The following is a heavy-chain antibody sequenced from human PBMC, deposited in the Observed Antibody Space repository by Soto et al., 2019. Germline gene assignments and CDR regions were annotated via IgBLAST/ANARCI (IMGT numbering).Heavy chain of an antibody. Sequence: PGGPLRLSCAASGFTFSSYSMNWVRQAPGKGLEWVSSISSSSSYIYYADSVKGRFTISRDNAKNSLYLQMNSLRAEDTAVYYCARAGLDIVVVPAAIRYYYYGMDVWGQGTTVTVSS. CDR2: ISSSSSYI. V-gene: IGHV3-21*01. CDR3: ARAGLDIVVVPAAIRYYYYGMDV. J-gene: IGHJ6*02. CDR1: GFTFSSYS. D-gene: IGHD2-2*03.